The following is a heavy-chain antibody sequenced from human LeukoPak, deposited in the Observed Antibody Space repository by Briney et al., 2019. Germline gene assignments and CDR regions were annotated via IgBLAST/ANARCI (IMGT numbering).Heavy chain of an antibody. CDR3: AKDLSDFWSGYYKG. J-gene: IGHJ4*02. Sequence: PGGSLRLSCAASGFTFSSYAISWVRQAPGEGPEWVSAISGSGGSTYYADSVKGRFTISRDNSKNTLYLQMNSLRAEDTAVYYCAKDLSDFWSGYYKGWGQGTLVTVSS. CDR1: GFTFSSYA. D-gene: IGHD3-3*01. V-gene: IGHV3-23*01. CDR2: ISGSGGST.